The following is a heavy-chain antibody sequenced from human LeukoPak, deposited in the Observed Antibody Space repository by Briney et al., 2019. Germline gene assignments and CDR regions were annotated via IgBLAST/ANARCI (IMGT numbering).Heavy chain of an antibody. D-gene: IGHD2-2*01. CDR2: IRSKAYGGTT. CDR3: TRDQVVPAGYYYGMDV. Sequence: GGSLRLSCTASGFTFGDYAMSWVRQAPGKGLEWVGFIRSKAYGGTTEYAASVKGRFTISRDDSKSIAYLQMNSLKTEDTAVYYCTRDQVVPAGYYYGMDVWGQGTTVTVSS. CDR1: GFTFGDYA. V-gene: IGHV3-49*04. J-gene: IGHJ6*02.